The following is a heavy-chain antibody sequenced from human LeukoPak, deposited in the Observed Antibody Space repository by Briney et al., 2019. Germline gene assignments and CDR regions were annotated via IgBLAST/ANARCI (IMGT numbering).Heavy chain of an antibody. J-gene: IGHJ3*02. Sequence: SETLSLTCTVSGGSISSYYWSWIRQPPGKGLEWIGYIYYSGSTNYNPSLKSRVTISVDTSKNQFSLKLSSVTAADTAVCYCARPSGHTRNGAFDIWGQGTMVTVSS. CDR1: GGSISSYY. D-gene: IGHD5-12*01. V-gene: IGHV4-59*08. CDR3: ARPSGHTRNGAFDI. CDR2: IYYSGST.